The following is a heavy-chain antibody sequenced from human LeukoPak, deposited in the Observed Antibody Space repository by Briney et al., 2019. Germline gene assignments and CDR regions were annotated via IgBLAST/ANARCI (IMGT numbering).Heavy chain of an antibody. Sequence: NPSETLSLTCSVSGGSIRSYYWNWIRQSPGKGLEWIGYVSYSGSTKYNPSLTSRVTLSVDTSKNQLSLRLSSVTAADSALYYCAKWYGERHGFDSWGQGTLVTVSS. CDR2: VSYSGST. CDR1: GGSIRSYY. J-gene: IGHJ4*02. D-gene: IGHD4-17*01. CDR3: AKWYGERHGFDS. V-gene: IGHV4-59*01.